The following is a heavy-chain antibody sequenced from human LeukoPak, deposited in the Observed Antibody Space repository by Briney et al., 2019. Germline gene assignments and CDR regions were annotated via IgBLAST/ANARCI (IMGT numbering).Heavy chain of an antibody. CDR1: GFTVSGDY. CDR3: AREIRDYYDSSGYYFDY. CDR2: LYYGVST. J-gene: IGHJ4*02. D-gene: IGHD3-22*01. V-gene: IGHV3-53*01. Sequence: GGSLRLSCVVSGFTVSGDYISWFRQAPGKGLEWVSVLYYGVSTFYKDSVKGRFTTSGDNFKNTVYLQMNSLRAEDTAVYYCAREIRDYYDSSGYYFDYWGQGTLVTVSS.